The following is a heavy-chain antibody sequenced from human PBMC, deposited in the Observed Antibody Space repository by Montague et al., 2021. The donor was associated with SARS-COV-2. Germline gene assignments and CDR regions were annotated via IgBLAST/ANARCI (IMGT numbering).Heavy chain of an antibody. CDR1: GGSISSSSYH. Sequence: SETLSLTCTVSGGSISSSSYHWGWIRQPPGKGLEWVGYISDSGSTKYNPSLQSRVAISVDTARNQFSLKLLSVTAADTAFYYCARVDSSGPGEYWGQGILVSVSS. CDR3: ARVDSSGPGEY. J-gene: IGHJ4*02. D-gene: IGHD3-22*01. CDR2: ISDSGST. V-gene: IGHV4-61*05.